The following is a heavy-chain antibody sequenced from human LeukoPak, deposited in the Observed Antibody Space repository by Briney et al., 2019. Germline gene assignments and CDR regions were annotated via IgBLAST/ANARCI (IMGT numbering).Heavy chain of an antibody. J-gene: IGHJ4*02. CDR2: IYSGGST. Sequence: GGSLRLSCAASGFTVSSNYMSWVRQAPGKGLEWVSVIYSGGSTYYADSVKGRFTISRDNSKNTLYLQMNSLRGEDTAVYYCAKDRIAVAGYYFDYWGQGTVVTVSS. CDR1: GFTVSSNY. V-gene: IGHV3-53*01. D-gene: IGHD6-19*01. CDR3: AKDRIAVAGYYFDY.